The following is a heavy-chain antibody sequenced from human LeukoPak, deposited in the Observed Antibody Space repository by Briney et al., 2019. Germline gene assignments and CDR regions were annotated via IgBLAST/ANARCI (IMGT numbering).Heavy chain of an antibody. CDR1: GGSISGGGYS. J-gene: IGHJ4*02. Sequence: SQTLSLTCAVSGGSISGGGYSWSWIRQPPGKGLEWIGYIYHSGSTYYNPSLKSRVTISLDRSKNQFSLKLSSVTAADTAVYYCARDGYCSGGSCYYFDYWGQGTLVTVSS. CDR2: IYHSGST. V-gene: IGHV4-30-2*01. D-gene: IGHD2-15*01. CDR3: ARDGYCSGGSCYYFDY.